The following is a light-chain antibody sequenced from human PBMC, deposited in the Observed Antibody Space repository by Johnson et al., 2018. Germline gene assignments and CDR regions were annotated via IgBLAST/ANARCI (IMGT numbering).Light chain of an antibody. CDR3: GTWYSSLSAGNV. Sequence: QSVLTQPPSVSAAPGQKVTISCSGSSSNIGNNYVSWYQQLPGTAPKLLIYENNKRPSGIPDRFSGSKSGTSATLVITGLQTGDEADYYCGTWYSSLSAGNVFGTGTKVTVL. CDR2: ENN. J-gene: IGLJ1*01. V-gene: IGLV1-51*02. CDR1: SSNIGNNY.